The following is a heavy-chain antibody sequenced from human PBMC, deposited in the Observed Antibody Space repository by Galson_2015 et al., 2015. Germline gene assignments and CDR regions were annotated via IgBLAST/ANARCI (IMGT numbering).Heavy chain of an antibody. CDR1: GYTFTSYG. Sequence: SVKVSCKASGYTFTSYGISWVRQAPGQGLEWMGWISAYNGNTNYAQKLQGRVTMTTDTSTSTAYMELRSLRSDDTAVYYCAKFLAVRGVIPIGYYGMDVWGQGTTVTVSS. D-gene: IGHD3-10*01. CDR2: ISAYNGNT. CDR3: AKFLAVRGVIPIGYYGMDV. J-gene: IGHJ6*02. V-gene: IGHV1-18*04.